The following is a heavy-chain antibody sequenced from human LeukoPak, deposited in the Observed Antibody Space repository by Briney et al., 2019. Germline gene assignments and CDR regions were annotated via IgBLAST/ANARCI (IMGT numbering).Heavy chain of an antibody. Sequence: SETLSLTCTVSGGSIRNYYWSSIRQPPGKGLEWIGYIFYSGSTNYPPSLKSRVTMSVATSKNHFSLELSSVTAADTAVYYWARGTTYYYDRSGHENEYFQLWGQGTLVTVSS. CDR1: GGSIRNYY. V-gene: IGHV4-59*01. J-gene: IGHJ1*01. CDR2: IFYSGST. D-gene: IGHD3-22*01. CDR3: ARGTTYYYDRSGHENEYFQL.